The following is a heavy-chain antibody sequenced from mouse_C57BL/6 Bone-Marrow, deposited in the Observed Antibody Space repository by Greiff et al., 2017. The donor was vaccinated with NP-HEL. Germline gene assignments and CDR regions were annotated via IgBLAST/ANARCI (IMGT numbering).Heavy chain of an antibody. Sequence: EVQLQESGAELVRPGASVKLSCTASGFNIKDDYMHWVKQRPEQGLEWIGWIDPENGDTEYASKFQGKATITADTSSNTAYLQLSSLTSEDTAVYYCTTWSTTVVAGGYWGQGTTLTVSS. CDR2: IDPENGDT. D-gene: IGHD1-1*01. V-gene: IGHV14-4*01. CDR1: GFNIKDDY. J-gene: IGHJ2*01. CDR3: TTWSTTVVAGGY.